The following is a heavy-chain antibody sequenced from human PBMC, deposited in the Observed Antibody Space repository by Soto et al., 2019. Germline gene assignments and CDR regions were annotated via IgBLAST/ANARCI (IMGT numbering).Heavy chain of an antibody. Sequence: ASVKVSCKASGYTFISYAMHWVRQAPGQRLEWMGWINAGNGNTKYSQKFQGRVTITRDTSASTAYMELSSLRSEDTAVYYCARRVSAAGTVVLDYWGQGALVTVSS. V-gene: IGHV1-3*01. CDR2: INAGNGNT. CDR3: ARRVSAAGTVVLDY. J-gene: IGHJ4*02. CDR1: GYTFISYA. D-gene: IGHD6-13*01.